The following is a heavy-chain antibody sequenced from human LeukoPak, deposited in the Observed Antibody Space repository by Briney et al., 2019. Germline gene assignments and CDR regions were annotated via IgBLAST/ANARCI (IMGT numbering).Heavy chain of an antibody. V-gene: IGHV1-46*01. CDR3: ARGSSYINPPDY. CDR2: VNPSGDNT. CDR1: RYTFTTYY. Sequence: ASPKASSTASRYTFTTYYIHWVRQAPGQGLEWIGIVNPSGDNTTHAQKFQGRVTMTKDTSTSAVLMELGSLRSEDTAVYYCARGSSYINPPDYWGQGTLVTVSS. J-gene: IGHJ4*02. D-gene: IGHD4-11*01.